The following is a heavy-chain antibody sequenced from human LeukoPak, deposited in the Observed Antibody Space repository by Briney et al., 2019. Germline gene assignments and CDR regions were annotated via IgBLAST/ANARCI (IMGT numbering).Heavy chain of an antibody. CDR2: IYYSGTT. Sequence: SETLSLTCNVSGGSIGGSPYYWGWIRQSPGKALEWIGSIYYSGTTYYNPSLKSRVTISVDTSKNQFSLKVNSVTATDTAVYFCARPSSDSWGVFDSWGQGTLVTVSS. CDR3: ARPSSDSWGVFDS. J-gene: IGHJ4*02. V-gene: IGHV4-39*01. D-gene: IGHD3-10*01. CDR1: GGSIGGSPYY.